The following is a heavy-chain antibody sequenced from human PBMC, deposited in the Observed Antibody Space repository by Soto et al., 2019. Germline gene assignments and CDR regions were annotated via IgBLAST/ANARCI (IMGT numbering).Heavy chain of an antibody. V-gene: IGHV3-21*01. CDR3: ARDLLSFYCSGGSCYSLGY. CDR2: ISSSSSYI. Sequence: LRLSCAASGFTFSIYSMNLVRQAPGKGLEWVSSISSSSSYIYYADSVKGRCTISRDNAKNSLYLPMNSLSAEETAVYYCARDLLSFYCSGGSCYSLGYWGQGTLVTVSS. D-gene: IGHD2-15*01. J-gene: IGHJ4*02. CDR1: GFTFSIYS.